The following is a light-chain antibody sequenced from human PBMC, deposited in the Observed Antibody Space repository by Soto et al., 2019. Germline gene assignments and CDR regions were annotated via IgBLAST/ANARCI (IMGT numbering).Light chain of an antibody. CDR3: QQHSHWPPWT. CDR1: QTVSSNY. V-gene: IGKV3-11*01. Sequence: EIILTQSPDTLSLSPGERATLSCRASQTVSSNYLAWCQQKPGQAPRLLIYGASNRATGIPARFSGSGSGTDFTLTISNLEPEDFAVYYCQQHSHWPPWTFGQGTKVDIK. CDR2: GAS. J-gene: IGKJ1*01.